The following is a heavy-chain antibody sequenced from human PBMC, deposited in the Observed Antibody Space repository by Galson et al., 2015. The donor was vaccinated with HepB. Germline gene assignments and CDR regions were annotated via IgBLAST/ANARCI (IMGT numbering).Heavy chain of an antibody. CDR3: ARQITFGGVIVPADY. Sequence: SLRLSCAASGFTFSSYAMHWVRQAPGKGLEWVAVISYDGSNKYYADSVKGRFTISRDNSKNTLYLQMNSLRAEDTAVYYCARQITFGGVIVPADYWGQGTLVTVSS. D-gene: IGHD3-16*02. J-gene: IGHJ4*02. CDR2: ISYDGSNK. CDR1: GFTFSSYA. V-gene: IGHV3-30*04.